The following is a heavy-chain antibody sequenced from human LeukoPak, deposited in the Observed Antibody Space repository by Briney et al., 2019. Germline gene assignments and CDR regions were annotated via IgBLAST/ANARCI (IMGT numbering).Heavy chain of an antibody. Sequence: QAGGSLRLSCAASGFTVSSNYMSWVRQAPGKGLEWVSVIYSGGNTYYAASVKGRFSISRENSKNTLYLQMSSLRAEDTAVYYCARGIMVRGIIRKGWYFDLWGRGTLVTVSS. CDR2: IYSGGNT. D-gene: IGHD3-10*01. CDR3: ARGIMVRGIIRKGWYFDL. CDR1: GFTVSSNY. V-gene: IGHV3-53*01. J-gene: IGHJ2*01.